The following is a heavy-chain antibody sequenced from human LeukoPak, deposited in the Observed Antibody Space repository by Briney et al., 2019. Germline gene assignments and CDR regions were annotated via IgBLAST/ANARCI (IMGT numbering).Heavy chain of an antibody. D-gene: IGHD2-8*01. Sequence: SETLSLTCTVPGGSISSSSYYWGWIRQPPGKGLEWIGSIYYSGSTYYNPSLKSRVTISVDTSKNQFSLKLSSVTAADTAVYYCALVYASSWFDPWGQGILVIVSS. V-gene: IGHV4-39*01. CDR2: IYYSGST. CDR3: ALVYASSWFDP. CDR1: GGSISSSSYY. J-gene: IGHJ5*02.